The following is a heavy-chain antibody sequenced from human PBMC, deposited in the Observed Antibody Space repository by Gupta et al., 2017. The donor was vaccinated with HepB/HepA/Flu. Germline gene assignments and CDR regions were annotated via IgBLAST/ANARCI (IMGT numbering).Heavy chain of an antibody. CDR1: GGSISSNNW. D-gene: IGHD3-22*01. CDR3: ATYYDSSGYRFDY. J-gene: IGHJ4*02. V-gene: IGHV4-4*02. Sequence: QVQLQESGPGLVMPSGTLSLTCAVSGGSISSNNWWSWRRQPPGKGLEWIGEVYHSGSTNYNPSLKSRVTMSVDKSKNQFSLKLSSVTAADTAVYYCATYYDSSGYRFDYWGQGTLVTVSS. CDR2: VYHSGST.